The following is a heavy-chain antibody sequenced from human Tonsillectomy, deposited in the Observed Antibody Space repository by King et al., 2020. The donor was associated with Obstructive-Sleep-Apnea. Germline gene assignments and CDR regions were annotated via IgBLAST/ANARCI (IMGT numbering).Heavy chain of an antibody. CDR2: ISPDGSKT. CDR1: GFTFSSHA. J-gene: IGHJ6*02. V-gene: IGHV3-30*04. Sequence: VQLVESGGGVVQPGRSLRLSCAASGFTFSSHAFHWVRQAPGRGLEGVAVISPDGSKTFYADSVKGRFTMSRDNSESTLFLDMNNLRVESSAVYYCARDVGSSFFTWMLQYYYPMDVWGQGTTVTVSS. D-gene: IGHD3-16*01. CDR3: ARDVGSSFFTWMLQYYYPMDV.